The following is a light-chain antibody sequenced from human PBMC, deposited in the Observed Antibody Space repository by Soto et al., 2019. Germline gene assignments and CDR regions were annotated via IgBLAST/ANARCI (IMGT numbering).Light chain of an antibody. Sequence: QSVLTQPASVSGSPGQSITISCTGTSSDVGSYNYVSWYQQHPGKAPKLMIYEVSDRPSGISSRFSGSKSGNTASLTISGLQTEDEADSYCSSYTSSSTLFGTGTKV. J-gene: IGLJ1*01. V-gene: IGLV2-14*01. CDR1: SSDVGSYNY. CDR3: SSYTSSSTL. CDR2: EVS.